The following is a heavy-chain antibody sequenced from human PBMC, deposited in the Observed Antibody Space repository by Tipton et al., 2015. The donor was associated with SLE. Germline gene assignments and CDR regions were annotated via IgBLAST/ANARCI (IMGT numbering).Heavy chain of an antibody. Sequence: TLSLTCTVSGGSIRSDYWNWIRQPPGKGLEWIGYINYSGSTNYNPSLKNRVTISVDTSKNQFSLKLSSVTAADTTVYYCARQSIAAAGSYGYWYFDLWGRGTLVTVSS. CDR2: INYSGST. V-gene: IGHV4-59*08. J-gene: IGHJ2*01. CDR3: ARQSIAAAGSYGYWYFDL. CDR1: GGSIRSDY. D-gene: IGHD6-13*01.